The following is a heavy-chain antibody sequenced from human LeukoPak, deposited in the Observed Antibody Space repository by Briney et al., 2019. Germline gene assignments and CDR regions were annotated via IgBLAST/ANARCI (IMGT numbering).Heavy chain of an antibody. CDR2: INPSGGST. D-gene: IGHD6-19*01. CDR3: ARDPGAVAGTGPYYYGMDV. CDR1: GYTFTSYY. V-gene: IGHV1-46*01. Sequence: ASVKVSCKASGYTFTSYYMRWVRQAPGQGLEWMGIINPSGGSTSYAQKFQGRVTMTRDTSTSTVYMELSSLRSEDTAVYYCARDPGAVAGTGPYYYGMDVWGQGTTVTVSS. J-gene: IGHJ6*02.